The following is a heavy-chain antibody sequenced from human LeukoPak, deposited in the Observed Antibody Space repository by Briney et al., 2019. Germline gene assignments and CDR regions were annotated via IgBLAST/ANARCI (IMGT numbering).Heavy chain of an antibody. J-gene: IGHJ5*01. CDR3: ARRLRGFDS. Sequence: PSETLSLTCTVSGRSVSSSSYYWGWIRQPPGKGLEWIGSVYYRGSTYYNPSLKSRVTISVDTSKNQFSLKLSSVTAADTALYYCARRLRGFDSWGQGTLVTVSS. CDR1: GRSVSSSSYY. D-gene: IGHD5-12*01. CDR2: VYYRGST. V-gene: IGHV4-39*01.